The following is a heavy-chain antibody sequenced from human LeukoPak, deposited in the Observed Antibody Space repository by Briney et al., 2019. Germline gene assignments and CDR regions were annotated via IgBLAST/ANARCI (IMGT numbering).Heavy chain of an antibody. J-gene: IGHJ3*02. CDR1: GGSLSSYY. CDR2: IYYSGST. V-gene: IGHV4-59*01. Sequence: SETLSLTCTVSGGSLSSYYWSWIRQPPGEGLEGIGCIYYSGSTNYNPSLKSRVTISVDTSKNQFSLKLSSVTAADTAVYYCARDQGVVLGLAGAFDIWGQGTMVTVSS. D-gene: IGHD2-15*01. CDR3: ARDQGVVLGLAGAFDI.